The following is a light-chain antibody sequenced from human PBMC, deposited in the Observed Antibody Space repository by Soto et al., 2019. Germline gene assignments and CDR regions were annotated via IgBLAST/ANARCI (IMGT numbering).Light chain of an antibody. CDR3: QQYGNWPRT. J-gene: IGKJ1*01. Sequence: EKVVTKSPATLSVSQMDKATLSYRASHIVNSNLAWYQQKPGQAPRLLIYAASTRATGIPARFSGSGSGTEFTLTISSLQSEDFAVYYCQQYGNWPRTFGQGTKVDIK. CDR2: AAS. CDR1: HIVNSN. V-gene: IGKV3-15*01.